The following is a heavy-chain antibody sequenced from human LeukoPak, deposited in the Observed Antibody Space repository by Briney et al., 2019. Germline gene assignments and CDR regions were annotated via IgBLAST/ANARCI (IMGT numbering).Heavy chain of an antibody. J-gene: IGHJ4*02. Sequence: PGGSLRLSCATSGFSISTFEMNGVRQAPGKGLEWVSYISDSGSAIQHADSVRGRFAISRDNAKNSLYLEMHSLRVEDTAVYYCATKVAGTSHFSYWGQATLLTVSS. CDR1: GFSISTFE. CDR3: ATKVAGTSHFSY. D-gene: IGHD6-19*01. V-gene: IGHV3-48*03. CDR2: ISDSGSAI.